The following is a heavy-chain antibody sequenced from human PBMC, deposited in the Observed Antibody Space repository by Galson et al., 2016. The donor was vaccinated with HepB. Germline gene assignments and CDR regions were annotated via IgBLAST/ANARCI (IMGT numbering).Heavy chain of an antibody. J-gene: IGHJ6*04. V-gene: IGHV3-66*02. D-gene: IGHD2-2*01. CDR2: LYGIGTT. CDR3: ARGFCGGTSCYGGFYYGMDV. Sequence: SLRLSCAASGFSVTRNYMTWVRQAPGKCLEWVSVLYGIGTTYYADSVQGRFTISRDDDQNTLFLQMDRLRPEDTATYFCARGFCGGTSCYGGFYYGMDVWGKGTRVIVSS. CDR1: GFSVTRNY.